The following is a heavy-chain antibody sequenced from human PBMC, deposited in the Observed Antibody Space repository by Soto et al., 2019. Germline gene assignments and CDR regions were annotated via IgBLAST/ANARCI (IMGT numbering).Heavy chain of an antibody. CDR2: FSDRGGTT. V-gene: IGHV3-23*01. Sequence: EVRLLESGGGLVQPGGSLRLSCAASGFTFSSYAMSWVRQAPGKGLEWVSGFSDRGGTTHYADSVKGRFTISRDNSKNTLYLQMNSLRVEDTAVYYCAKVFMTGYSIFDYWGRGTLVTVSS. CDR3: AKVFMTGYSIFDY. J-gene: IGHJ4*02. CDR1: GFTFSSYA. D-gene: IGHD3-9*01.